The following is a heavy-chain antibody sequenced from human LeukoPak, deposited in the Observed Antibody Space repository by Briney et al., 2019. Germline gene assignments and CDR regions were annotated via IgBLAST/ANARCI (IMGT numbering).Heavy chain of an antibody. V-gene: IGHV1-46*01. CDR1: GYTFTSNY. CDR3: ARGLPGDYFSFDP. Sequence: ASVKVSCKAFGYTFTSNYMHWVRQAPGQGPEWMGVISPSGGSTTYAQKFQGRVTLTRDMSTSTDYLELSSLRSEDTAVYYCARGLPGDYFSFDPWGQGTLVTVSS. J-gene: IGHJ5*02. CDR2: ISPSGGST. D-gene: IGHD4-17*01.